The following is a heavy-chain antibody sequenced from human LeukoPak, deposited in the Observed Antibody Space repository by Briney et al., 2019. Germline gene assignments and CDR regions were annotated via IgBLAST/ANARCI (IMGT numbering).Heavy chain of an antibody. CDR1: GFTFSSYA. V-gene: IGHV3-21*01. Sequence: GGSLRLSCAASGFTFSSYAMGWVRQAPGKGLEWVSSISRSSSHIYYADSVKGRFTISRDNAKNSLFLQMSSLRAEDTAVYYCVASISHRVLDYWGQGTLVTVSS. CDR2: ISRSSSHI. J-gene: IGHJ4*02. CDR3: VASISHRVLDY. D-gene: IGHD5-12*01.